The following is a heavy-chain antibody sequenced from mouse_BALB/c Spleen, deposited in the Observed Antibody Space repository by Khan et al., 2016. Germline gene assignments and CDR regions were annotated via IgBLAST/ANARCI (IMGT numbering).Heavy chain of an antibody. J-gene: IGHJ4*01. CDR1: GFTFSNYW. CDR3: SKLDYYYAMDY. V-gene: IGHV6-6*02. CDR2: IRLKSNNYAT. Sequence: EVKLEVSGGGWVQPGGSMKLSCVAAGFTFSNYWMNWVRQSPEKGLEWVAEIRLKSNNYATHYAESVKGRFTISRDDSKSSVYLQMNNLRAEDTSIYYCSKLDYYYAMDYWGQGTSVTVSS. D-gene: IGHD2-13*01.